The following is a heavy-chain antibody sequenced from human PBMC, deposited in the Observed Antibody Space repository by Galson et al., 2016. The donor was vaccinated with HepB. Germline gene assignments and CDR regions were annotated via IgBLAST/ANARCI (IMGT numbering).Heavy chain of an antibody. CDR1: GFTVSSAY. Sequence: SLRLSCAASGFTVSSAYMNLVRQAPGKGLEWVSVIYSGGPTYYADSVKGRFTITRDNSKNTVYLQMNSLRAEDTAVYYCPGDPGARNGMNVWGQGTTVTVSS. D-gene: IGHD3-10*01. V-gene: IGHV3-53*01. CDR2: IYSGGPT. J-gene: IGHJ6*02. CDR3: PGDPGARNGMNV.